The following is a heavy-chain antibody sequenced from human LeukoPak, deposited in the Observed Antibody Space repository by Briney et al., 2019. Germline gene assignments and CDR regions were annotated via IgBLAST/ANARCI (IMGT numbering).Heavy chain of an antibody. V-gene: IGHV1-8*03. J-gene: IGHJ6*03. Sequence: ASVKVSCKASGYTFTSYDINWVRQATGQGLEWVGWMNPNSGNTGYAQKFQGRVTITRNTSISTAYMELSSLRSEDTAVYYCARVAYYYGSGSYYSYYYYYYYMDVWGKGTTVTVSS. D-gene: IGHD3-10*01. CDR1: GYTFTSYD. CDR3: ARVAYYYGSGSYYSYYYYYYYMDV. CDR2: MNPNSGNT.